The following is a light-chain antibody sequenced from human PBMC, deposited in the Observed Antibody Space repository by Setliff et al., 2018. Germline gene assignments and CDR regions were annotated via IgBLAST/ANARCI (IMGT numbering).Light chain of an antibody. V-gene: IGLV2-14*01. Sequence: QSVLTQPASVSGSPGQSITISCTGTSSDVGGYYYVSCYQQHPGKAPKLMIYEVSNRPSGVSNRFSGSKSGNTASLTISGLQAEDEADYYCSSYTSSSPYVFGTGTKVPS. CDR3: SSYTSSSPYV. J-gene: IGLJ1*01. CDR1: SSDVGGYYY. CDR2: EVS.